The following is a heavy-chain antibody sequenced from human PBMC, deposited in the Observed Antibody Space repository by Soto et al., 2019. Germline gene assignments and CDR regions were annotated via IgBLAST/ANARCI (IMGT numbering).Heavy chain of an antibody. CDR1: GYSLSELA. D-gene: IGHD2-21*01. CDR3: ATVLGGDFHI. V-gene: IGHV1-24*01. J-gene: IGHJ3*02. CDR2: FDPEDGER. Sequence: QVQLEQSGAEVKKPGAPVKVSCKVSGYSLSELAIRWVRQGRGKGLEWMGSFDPEDGERFYSQNFQGRVNMSEETASHMVYTDVSSLRSDDTAVYFCATVLGGDFHISGHGAKVTVSS.